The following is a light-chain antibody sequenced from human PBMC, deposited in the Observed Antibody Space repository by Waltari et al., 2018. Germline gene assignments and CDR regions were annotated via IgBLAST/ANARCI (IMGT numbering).Light chain of an antibody. V-gene: IGKV2-30*02. CDR3: MQGTHWPYT. Sequence: DVVMTQSPLSLPVTLGQPASISCKSSQSLVRSDGNTYLQWFQQRPGQSPRRLIYKVSARESGVPDRFSVSGSVTDFTLKISRVEAEDVGVYYCMQGTHWPYTFGQGSKLDIK. CDR1: QSLVRSDGNTY. CDR2: KVS. J-gene: IGKJ2*01.